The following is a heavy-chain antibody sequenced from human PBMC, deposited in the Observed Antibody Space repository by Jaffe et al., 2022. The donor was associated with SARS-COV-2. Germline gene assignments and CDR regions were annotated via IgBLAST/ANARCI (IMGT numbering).Heavy chain of an antibody. D-gene: IGHD3-10*01. Sequence: QVQLQESGPGLVKPSQTLSLTCTVSGDSISSGSYYWSWIRQPAGKGLEWIGRLYTRGSTNYNPSLKSRVTISLDPSKNQFSLKLSSVTAADTAAYFCARGSGSGSATPLDLWGQGTLVTVSP. V-gene: IGHV4-61*02. CDR3: ARGSGSGSATPLDL. J-gene: IGHJ5*02. CDR1: GDSISSGSYY. CDR2: LYTRGST.